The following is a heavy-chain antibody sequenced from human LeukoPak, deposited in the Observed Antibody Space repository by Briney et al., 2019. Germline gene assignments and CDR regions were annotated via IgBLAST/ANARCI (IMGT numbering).Heavy chain of an antibody. J-gene: IGHJ4*02. CDR2: FYSGGDT. CDR1: GFTVSSNH. CDR3: ARVGATSYY. D-gene: IGHD1-26*01. Sequence: GGSLRLSCAVSGFTVSSNHMSWVRQAPGKGLEWVSVFYSGGDTHYADSVKGRFTISRDNAKNTLFLLMNSLRAEDTAVYYCARVGATSYYWGQGSLVTVSS. V-gene: IGHV3-53*01.